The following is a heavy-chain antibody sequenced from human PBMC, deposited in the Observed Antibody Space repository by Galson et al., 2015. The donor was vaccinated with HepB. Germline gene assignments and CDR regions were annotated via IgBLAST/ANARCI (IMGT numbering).Heavy chain of an antibody. V-gene: IGHV3-23*01. CDR2: ISDNSGRT. D-gene: IGHD6-6*01. CDR1: GFTFSSSA. CDR3: AKLPHRDASSSMRYFDL. J-gene: IGHJ2*01. Sequence: SLRLSCAASGFTFSSSAMSWVRQAPGKGLEWVPTISDNSGRTYYADSVKGRFTISRDNSKDTLYLQMNGLRAEDTAVFYCAKLPHRDASSSMRYFDLWGRGTLVTVSS.